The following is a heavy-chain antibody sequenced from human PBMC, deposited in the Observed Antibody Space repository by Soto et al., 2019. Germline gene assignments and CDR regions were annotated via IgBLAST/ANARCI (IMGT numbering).Heavy chain of an antibody. Sequence: QVQLVQSGAEVKEPGASVKVSCKASGFTFQNYHMHWVRQAPGQGLEWMGIIHPSGDTTTYAQNLQGRLAMTRDTSTSTAYMELSSLTSEDTAVYYCAKDLWGSWTVDYCGQGTLITVSS. D-gene: IGHD3-16*01. V-gene: IGHV1-46*02. CDR2: IHPSGDTT. CDR3: AKDLWGSWTVDY. J-gene: IGHJ4*02. CDR1: GFTFQNYH.